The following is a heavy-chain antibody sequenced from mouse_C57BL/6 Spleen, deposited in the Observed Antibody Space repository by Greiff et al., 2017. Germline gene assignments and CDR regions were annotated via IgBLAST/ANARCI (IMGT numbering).Heavy chain of an antibody. Sequence: EVKLMESGGDLVKPGGSLKLSCAASGFTFSSYGLSWVRQTPDKRLEWVATISSGGSYTYYPDSVKGRFTISRDNAKNTLYLQMSSLKSADTAMYYCARHFGVSYYGSSLFAYWGQGTLVTVSA. D-gene: IGHD1-1*01. CDR2: ISSGGSYT. CDR1: GFTFSSYG. V-gene: IGHV5-6*01. J-gene: IGHJ3*01. CDR3: ARHFGVSYYGSSLFAY.